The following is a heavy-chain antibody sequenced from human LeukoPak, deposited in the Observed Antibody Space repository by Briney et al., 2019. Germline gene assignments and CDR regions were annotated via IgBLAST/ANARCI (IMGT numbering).Heavy chain of an antibody. J-gene: IGHJ4*02. CDR3: ARWGSSGYYVN. CDR2: IYSGGST. Sequence: PGGSLRLSCAASGFTVSSNYMSWVRQAPGKGLEWVSAIYSGGSTYYADSVKGRFTISRDNSKNTLYLQMNSLRAEDTAVYYCARWGSSGYYVNWGQGTLVTVSS. D-gene: IGHD3-22*01. V-gene: IGHV3-53*01. CDR1: GFTVSSNY.